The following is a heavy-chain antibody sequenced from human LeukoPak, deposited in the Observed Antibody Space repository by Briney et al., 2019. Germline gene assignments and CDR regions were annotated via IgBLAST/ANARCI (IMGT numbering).Heavy chain of an antibody. D-gene: IGHD7-27*01. J-gene: IGHJ4*02. CDR2: IIPIFGTA. CDR1: GGTFSSYA. Sequence: SVKVSCXASGGTFSSYAISWVRQAPGQGLEWMGGIIPIFGTANYAQKFQGRVTITADESTSTAYMELSSLRSEDTAVYYCARSVTGDWNYFDYWGQGTLVTVSS. V-gene: IGHV1-69*13. CDR3: ARSVTGDWNYFDY.